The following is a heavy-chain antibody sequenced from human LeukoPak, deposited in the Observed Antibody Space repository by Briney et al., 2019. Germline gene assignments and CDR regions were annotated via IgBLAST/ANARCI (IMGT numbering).Heavy chain of an antibody. J-gene: IGHJ4*02. CDR3: AKGSPYYPQKGHFDY. D-gene: IGHD3-10*01. CDR2: ISGSGGSR. V-gene: IGHV3-23*01. CDR1: GVISSSYA. Sequence: GGSLRLSCAASGVISSSYAMSWVRQAPGRGPEWVSVISGSGGSRYYADSVKGRFTISRDNSKNTLYLQMNSLRAEDTAVYYCAKGSPYYPQKGHFDYWGQGTLVTVSS.